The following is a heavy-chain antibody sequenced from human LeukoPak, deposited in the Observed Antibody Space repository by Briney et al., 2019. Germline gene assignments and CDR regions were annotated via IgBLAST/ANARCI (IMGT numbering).Heavy chain of an antibody. J-gene: IGHJ5*01. CDR2: IKADGSDK. Sequence: PGGSLRLSCIGSGLIFTNYWMSWVRQAPGKGLEWVASIKADGSDKYYVDSVKGRFTISRDNTKNSLYVQMSSLRAEDTAVYYCARLKDAVTIFDCWGQGILVTVSS. V-gene: IGHV3-7*01. CDR1: GLIFTNYW. D-gene: IGHD4-17*01. CDR3: ARLKDAVTIFDC.